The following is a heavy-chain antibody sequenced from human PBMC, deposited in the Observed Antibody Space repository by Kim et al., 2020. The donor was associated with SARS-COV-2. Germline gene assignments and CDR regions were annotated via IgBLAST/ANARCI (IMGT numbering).Heavy chain of an antibody. D-gene: IGHD6-19*01. J-gene: IGHJ6*02. Sequence: ASVKVSCKASGYTFTSYGISWVRQAPGQGLEWMGWISAYNGNTNYAQKLQGRVTMTTDTSTSTAYMELRSLRSDDTAVYYCASTSEPGSSGWSQRPYYYYGMDVWGQGTTVTVSS. CDR2: ISAYNGNT. CDR3: ASTSEPGSSGWSQRPYYYYGMDV. V-gene: IGHV1-18*01. CDR1: GYTFTSYG.